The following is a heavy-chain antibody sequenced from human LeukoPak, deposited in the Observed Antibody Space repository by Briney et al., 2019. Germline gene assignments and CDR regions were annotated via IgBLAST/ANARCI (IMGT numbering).Heavy chain of an antibody. CDR2: FDPKDGET. CDR1: GYTLTELS. CDR3: ARGDRGFWSGYYTESGYMDV. V-gene: IGHV1-24*01. Sequence: VASVKVSCKVSGYTLTELSMHWVRQAPGKGLEWMGSFDPKDGETIYARKFQGRVTMTEDTSTDTAYMELSSLRSEDTAVYYCARGDRGFWSGYYTESGYMDVWGKGTTVTVSS. D-gene: IGHD3-3*01. J-gene: IGHJ6*03.